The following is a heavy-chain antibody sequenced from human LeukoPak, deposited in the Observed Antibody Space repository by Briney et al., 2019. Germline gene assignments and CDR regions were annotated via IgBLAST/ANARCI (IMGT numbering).Heavy chain of an antibody. J-gene: IGHJ3*02. V-gene: IGHV1-2*04. Sequence: VASVTVSFTASGYTFSDYYIHWVRQAPGQRLEWMGGINPNSGGTSYPQKFQDCVTLTRDTSISTAYMELSRLRSDDTALYYCASGGYYDSSGSDAFDIWGQGTMVTVSS. CDR2: INPNSGGT. D-gene: IGHD3-22*01. CDR3: ASGGYYDSSGSDAFDI. CDR1: GYTFSDYY.